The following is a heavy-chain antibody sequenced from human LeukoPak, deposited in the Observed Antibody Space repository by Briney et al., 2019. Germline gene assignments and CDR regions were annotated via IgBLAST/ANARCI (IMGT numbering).Heavy chain of an antibody. V-gene: IGHV1-69*13. CDR1: GGTFSSYA. D-gene: IGHD3-10*01. Sequence: SVKVSCKASGGTFSSYAISWVRQAPGQGLEWMGGIIPIFGTANYAQKFQGRVTITADESTSTAYMELSSLRSEDTAVYYCASTPYYYGSGSYYHQGYYFDYWGQRTLVTVSS. CDR2: IIPIFGTA. J-gene: IGHJ4*02. CDR3: ASTPYYYGSGSYYHQGYYFDY.